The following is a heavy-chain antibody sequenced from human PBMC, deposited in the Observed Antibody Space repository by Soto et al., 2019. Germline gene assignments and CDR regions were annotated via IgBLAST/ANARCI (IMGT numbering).Heavy chain of an antibody. Sequence: GGSLRLSCAASGFTFSSYSMNWVRQAPGNGLEWVSSISGTSNYIYYADSVKGRFTVSRDNAKNSLYLQMNSLRAEDTAVYYCARVPHDYVWGSYRQSPGYWGQGTLVTVSA. V-gene: IGHV3-21*01. D-gene: IGHD3-16*02. J-gene: IGHJ4*02. CDR3: ARVPHDYVWGSYRQSPGY. CDR2: ISGTSNYI. CDR1: GFTFSSYS.